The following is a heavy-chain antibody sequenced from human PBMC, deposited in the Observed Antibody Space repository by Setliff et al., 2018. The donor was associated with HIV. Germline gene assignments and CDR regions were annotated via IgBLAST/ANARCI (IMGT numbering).Heavy chain of an antibody. CDR1: GFTFRNAW. Sequence: GGSLRLSCAASGFTFRNAWMSWVRQAPGKGLEWVANIWYDGSEKYYADSVKGRFTISRDKSKNTLYLQMNSLRTEDTAVYYCARVFQSYFFDFWGQGTLVTVSS. D-gene: IGHD3-3*01. CDR2: IWYDGSEK. V-gene: IGHV3-33*08. CDR3: ARVFQSYFFDF. J-gene: IGHJ4*02.